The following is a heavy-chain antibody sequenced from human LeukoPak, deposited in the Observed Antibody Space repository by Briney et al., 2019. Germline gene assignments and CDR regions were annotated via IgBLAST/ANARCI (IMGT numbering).Heavy chain of an antibody. J-gene: IGHJ2*01. Sequence: SETLSLTCALYGVSFSSYSWSRTWIRQTPEKGLEWIGEIIEKGNANYNPSLKSRVTIDLDTSKNQFSLKLTSMTAADTAMYYCARGYYPPRWYFDLWGRGNLVTVSS. V-gene: IGHV4-34*01. CDR1: GVSFSSYS. CDR3: ARGYYPPRWYFDL. D-gene: IGHD3-10*01. CDR2: IIEKGNA.